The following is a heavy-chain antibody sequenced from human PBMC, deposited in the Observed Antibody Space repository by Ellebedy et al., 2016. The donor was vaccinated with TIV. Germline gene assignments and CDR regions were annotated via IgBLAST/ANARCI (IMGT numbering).Heavy chain of an antibody. Sequence: MPGGSLRLSCAVYGGSFSGYYWSWIRQPPGKGLEWIGEINHSGSTKYNPSLKSRVTISVDTSKNQFSLKLSSVTAADTAVYYCARRQGGWLQSTRYYFDYWGQGTLVTVSS. CDR3: ARRQGGWLQSTRYYFDY. CDR1: GGSFSGYY. V-gene: IGHV4-34*01. D-gene: IGHD5-24*01. J-gene: IGHJ4*02. CDR2: INHSGST.